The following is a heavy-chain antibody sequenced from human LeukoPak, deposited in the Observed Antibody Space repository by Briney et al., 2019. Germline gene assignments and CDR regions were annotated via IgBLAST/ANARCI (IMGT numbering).Heavy chain of an antibody. D-gene: IGHD5-12*01. CDR2: IYPGDSDT. J-gene: IGHJ5*02. CDR1: GYTFTSYW. Sequence: GESLKISCKGSGYTFTSYWIGWVRQMPGKGLEWMGIIYPGDSDTRYSPSFQGQVTISADKSISTAYLQWSSLKASDTAMYYCARQQTYSGYDSDWFDPWGQGTLVTVSS. CDR3: ARQQTYSGYDSDWFDP. V-gene: IGHV5-51*01.